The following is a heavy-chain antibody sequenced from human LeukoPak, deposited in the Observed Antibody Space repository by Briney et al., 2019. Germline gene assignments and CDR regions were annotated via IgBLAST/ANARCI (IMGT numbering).Heavy chain of an antibody. Sequence: GGSLRLSCEGSGFTFSNYWMGWVRQAPGKGLQWVANIKTDGSEKYYVDSVKGRFTISRDNAKNSLYLQMNSLRAEDTAVYYCAKDGMTTVDVYYYYYYMDVWGKGTTVTVSS. CDR1: GFTFSNYW. CDR2: IKTDGSEK. J-gene: IGHJ6*03. D-gene: IGHD4-11*01. V-gene: IGHV3-7*01. CDR3: AKDGMTTVDVYYYYYYMDV.